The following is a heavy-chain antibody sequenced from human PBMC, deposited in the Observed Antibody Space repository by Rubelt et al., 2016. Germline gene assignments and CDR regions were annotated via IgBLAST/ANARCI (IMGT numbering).Heavy chain of an antibody. D-gene: IGHD6-19*01. V-gene: IGHV4-39*07. J-gene: IGHJ4*02. CDR3: ARDTVARRQDVQDY. Sequence: QLLLQESGPGLVKPSETLSLTCSVSGGSIRSSSLFWAWIRQPPGKGLEWIGSLSYTGRTSYNPSLNSRVAISLHTSNRQFSLNLTSVTAADTAVYFCARDTVARRQDVQDYWGQGTLVTVSS. CDR2: LSYTGRT. CDR1: GGSIRSSSLF.